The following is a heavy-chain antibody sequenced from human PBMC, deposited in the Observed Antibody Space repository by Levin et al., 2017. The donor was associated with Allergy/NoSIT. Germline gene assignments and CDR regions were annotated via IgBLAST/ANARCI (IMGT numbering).Heavy chain of an antibody. CDR1: GGSISSYY. Sequence: SETLSLTCTVSGGSISSYYWSWIRQPPGKGLEWIGYIYYSGSTNYNPSLKSRVTISVDTSKNQFSLKLSSVTAADTAVYYCASGRLVKKYYYYYMDVWGKGTTVTVSS. CDR2: IYYSGST. V-gene: IGHV4-59*01. D-gene: IGHD3-9*01. J-gene: IGHJ6*03. CDR3: ASGRLVKKYYYYYMDV.